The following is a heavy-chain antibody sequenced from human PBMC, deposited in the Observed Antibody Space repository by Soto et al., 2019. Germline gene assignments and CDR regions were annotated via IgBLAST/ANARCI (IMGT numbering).Heavy chain of an antibody. D-gene: IGHD3-10*01. Sequence: PGGSLRLSCAAFGFTVSSNYMTWVRLAPGKGLEWVSLVYSGGATHYAASVKGRFTISTHSSQNTLFLQMNSLRTEDTATYYCVRGRYGSEIHWGQGTKVTVS. CDR1: GFTVSSNY. CDR3: VRGRYGSEIH. J-gene: IGHJ4*02. CDR2: VYSGGAT. V-gene: IGHV3-53*04.